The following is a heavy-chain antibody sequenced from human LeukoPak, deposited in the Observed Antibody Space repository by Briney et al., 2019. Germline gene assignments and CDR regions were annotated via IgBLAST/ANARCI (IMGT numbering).Heavy chain of an antibody. Sequence: PGGSLRLSCAASGFTFSSYAMSWVRQAPGKGLEWVSAITDSGGTTYYADSVKGRFTISRDNSKNTLYLQMNSLRAEDTAVYYCAKAKSPTGGSDYWGQGTLVTVSS. D-gene: IGHD7-27*01. J-gene: IGHJ4*02. CDR3: AKAKSPTGGSDY. CDR1: GFTFSSYA. V-gene: IGHV3-23*01. CDR2: ITDSGGTT.